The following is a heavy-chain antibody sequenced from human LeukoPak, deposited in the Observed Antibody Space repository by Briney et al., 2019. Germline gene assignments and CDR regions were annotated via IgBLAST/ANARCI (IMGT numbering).Heavy chain of an antibody. J-gene: IGHJ4*02. CDR3: AKDRTTVARIFDY. Sequence: GGSLRLSCAAYGVTFRNYAMSWVRQAPGKGLEWVAGISASDGSTYYADSVQGRFTISRDNSKNTLYLHINSLRAEDTATYYCAKDRTTVARIFDYWGQGTLVTVSS. V-gene: IGHV3-23*01. CDR2: ISASDGST. CDR1: GVTFRNYA. D-gene: IGHD1/OR15-1a*01.